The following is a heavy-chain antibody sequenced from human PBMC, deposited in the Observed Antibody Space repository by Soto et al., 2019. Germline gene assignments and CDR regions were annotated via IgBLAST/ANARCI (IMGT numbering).Heavy chain of an antibody. V-gene: IGHV1-3*01. CDR1: GYTFTSYA. CDR2: INAGNGNT. CDR3: AVVRDYDLYFDY. Sequence: ASVKVSCKASGYTFTSYAMHWVRQAPGQRLEWMGWINAGNGNTKYSQKFQGRVTITRDTSASTAYMELSSLRSEDTAVYYCAVVRDYDLYFDYWGQGTLVTVSS. J-gene: IGHJ4*02. D-gene: IGHD4-17*01.